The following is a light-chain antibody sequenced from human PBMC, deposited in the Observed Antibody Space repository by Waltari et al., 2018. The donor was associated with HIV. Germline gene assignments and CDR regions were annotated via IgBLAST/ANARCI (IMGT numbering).Light chain of an antibody. CDR1: QSVMNN. CDR3: QQYNNFWIT. Sequence: EILMTQSPATLSVSPGESVTLSCRASQSVMNNLAWYQQKPGQAPRLLIYGAFIRATGVPVRFSGSGSETEFTLTISNLQSEDFAIYYCQQYNNFWITFGQGTRLE. V-gene: IGKV3-15*01. J-gene: IGKJ5*01. CDR2: GAF.